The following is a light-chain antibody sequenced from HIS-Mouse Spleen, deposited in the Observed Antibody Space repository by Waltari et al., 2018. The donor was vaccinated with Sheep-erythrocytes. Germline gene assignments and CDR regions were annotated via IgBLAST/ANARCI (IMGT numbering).Light chain of an antibody. Sequence: QSALTQPASVSGSPGQSITISCTGTSSDVGSYNLVSWYQQHPGKAPKLMIYEGSKGPAGVANRLSGSKSGNTASLTSSGLQAEDEADYYCCSYAGSSTWVFGGGTKLTVL. CDR3: CSYAGSSTWV. V-gene: IGLV2-23*01. CDR1: SSDVGSYNL. J-gene: IGLJ3*02. CDR2: EGS.